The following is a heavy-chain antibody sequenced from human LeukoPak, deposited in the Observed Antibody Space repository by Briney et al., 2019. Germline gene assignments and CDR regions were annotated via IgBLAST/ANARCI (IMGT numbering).Heavy chain of an antibody. CDR3: ASEYSSGWADAFDI. D-gene: IGHD6-19*01. V-gene: IGHV3-11*06. J-gene: IGHJ3*02. Sequence: GGSLRLSCVASGFTFSASYMTWVRQPPGKGLEWLSYISENSGDTNYADSVKGRFTISRDNSKNTLYLQMNSLRAEDTAVYYCASEYSSGWADAFDIWGQGTMVTVSS. CDR1: GFTFSASY. CDR2: ISENSGDT.